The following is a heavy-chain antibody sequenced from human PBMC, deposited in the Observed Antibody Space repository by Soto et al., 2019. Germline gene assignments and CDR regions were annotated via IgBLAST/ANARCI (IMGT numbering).Heavy chain of an antibody. CDR3: AKRSSSSTFDY. CDR2: IYYSGST. CDR1: GDSISNSSYY. Sequence: PSETLSLTCTVSGDSISNSSYYWGWIRQPPGKGLEWIGSIYYSGSTYYNPSLKSRVTISVDTSKNQFSLKLSSVTAADTAVYYCAKRSSSSTFDYWGQGTLVTVSS. J-gene: IGHJ4*02. V-gene: IGHV4-39*07. D-gene: IGHD6-6*01.